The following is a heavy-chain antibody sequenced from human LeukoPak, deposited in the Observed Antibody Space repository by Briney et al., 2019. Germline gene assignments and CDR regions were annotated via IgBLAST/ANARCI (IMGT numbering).Heavy chain of an antibody. D-gene: IGHD6-6*01. CDR3: ARQSSSSSNWFGP. V-gene: IGHV4-39*01. J-gene: IGHJ5*02. CDR2: IYYSGST. CDR1: GGSISSSSYY. Sequence: SETLSLTCAVSGGSISSSSYYCGWIRQPPGKGLGWIGSIYYSGSTYYNPSLKSRVTISVDTSKNQFSLKLSSVTAADTAVYYCARQSSSSSNWFGPWGQGTLVTVSS.